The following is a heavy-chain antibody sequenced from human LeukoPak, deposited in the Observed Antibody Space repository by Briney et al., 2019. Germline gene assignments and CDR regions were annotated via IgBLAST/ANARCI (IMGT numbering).Heavy chain of an antibody. D-gene: IGHD2-2*01. CDR2: ISGYNGNT. CDR1: GYTFTSYG. CDR3: ARDPRYRGYCSSTSCHWMDY. J-gene: IGHJ4*02. Sequence: GASVKVSCKASGYTFTSYGISWVRQAPGQGLEWMGWISGYNGNTNYAQKLQGRATMTTDTSTSTAYMELRSLRSDDTAVYYCARDPRYRGYCSSTSCHWMDYWGQGTLVTVSS. V-gene: IGHV1-18*04.